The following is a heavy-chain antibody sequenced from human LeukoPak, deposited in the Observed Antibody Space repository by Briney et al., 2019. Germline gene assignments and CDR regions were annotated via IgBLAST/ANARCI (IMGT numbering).Heavy chain of an antibody. CDR3: AKEYSSGPWWSAFDI. CDR2: ISGSGDST. CDR1: GFTFSSYS. D-gene: IGHD6-19*01. J-gene: IGHJ3*02. V-gene: IGHV3-23*01. Sequence: GGSLRLSCAASGFTFSSYSMSWVRQAPGKGLEWVSGISGSGDSTYFADSVKGRFTISRDNSKNMLYVQMNSLRAEDTAVYYCAKEYSSGPWWSAFDIWGQGTMVTVSS.